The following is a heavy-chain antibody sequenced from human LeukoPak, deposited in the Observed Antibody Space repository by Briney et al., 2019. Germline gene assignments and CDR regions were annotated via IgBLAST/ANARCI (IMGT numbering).Heavy chain of an antibody. CDR3: ARDRVGATDYFDY. CDR1: GFTFSSYG. V-gene: IGHV3-30*03. CDR2: ISYDGSNK. Sequence: GGSLRLSCAASGFTFSSYGMHWVRQAPGKGQEWVAVISYDGSNKYYADSVKGRFTISRDNSKNTLYLQMNSLRAEDTAVYYCARDRVGATDYFDYWGQGTLVTVSS. D-gene: IGHD1-26*01. J-gene: IGHJ4*02.